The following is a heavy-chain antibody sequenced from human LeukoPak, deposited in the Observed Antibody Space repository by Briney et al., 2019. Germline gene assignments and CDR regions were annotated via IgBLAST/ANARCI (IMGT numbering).Heavy chain of an antibody. CDR1: GFTFSSYS. V-gene: IGHV3-21*01. CDR3: ARAGQQLANNWFDP. CDR2: ISSSSSSSYI. J-gene: IGHJ5*02. Sequence: PGGSLRLSCAASGFTFSSYSMNWVRQAPGKGLEWVSSISSSSSSSYIYYADSVKGRFTISRDNAKNSLYLQMNSLRAEDTAVYYCARAGQQLANNWFDPWGQGTLVTVSS. D-gene: IGHD6-13*01.